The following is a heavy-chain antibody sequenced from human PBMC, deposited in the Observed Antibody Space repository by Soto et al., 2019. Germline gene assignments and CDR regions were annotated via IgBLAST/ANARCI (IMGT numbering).Heavy chain of an antibody. CDR2: IRETGNT. CDR3: AKQQMGVIRALDY. CDR1: GFTFSNYA. D-gene: IGHD1-26*01. V-gene: IGHV3-23*01. Sequence: EVHILQSGGGLEQPGGSLRLSCAASGFTFSNYAMSWIRQAPGKGLEWVSTIRETGNTYYADSVRGRFATSRDNSENTLYLQMSSLRAEATAVYYCAKQQMGVIRALDYWGQGTLVTVSS. J-gene: IGHJ4*02.